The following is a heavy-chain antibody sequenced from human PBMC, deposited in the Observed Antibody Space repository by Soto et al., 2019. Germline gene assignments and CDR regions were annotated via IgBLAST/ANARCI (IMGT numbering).Heavy chain of an antibody. V-gene: IGHV1-69*01. CDR1: GGTFSSYA. Sequence: QVQLVQSGAEVKKPGSSVKVSCKASGGTFSSYAISWVRQAPGQGLEWMGGIIPIFGTANYAQKFQGRVTITADESTSTAYMELSSLRSEDTAVYYCARDPCWPDDYVWGSYRCDNWFDPWGQGTLVTVSS. CDR2: IIPIFGTA. D-gene: IGHD3-16*02. J-gene: IGHJ5*02. CDR3: ARDPCWPDDYVWGSYRCDNWFDP.